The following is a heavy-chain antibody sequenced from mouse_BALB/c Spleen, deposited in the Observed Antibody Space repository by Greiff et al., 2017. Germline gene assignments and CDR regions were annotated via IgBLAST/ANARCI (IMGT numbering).Heavy chain of an antibody. Sequence: VQVVESGAELARPGASVKLSCKASGYTFTSYWMQWVKQRPGQGLEWIGAIYPGDGDTRYTQKFKGKATLTADKSSSTAYMQLSSLASEDSAVYYCARSPYDGYYGYYFDYWGQGTTLTVSS. CDR1: GYTFTSYW. D-gene: IGHD2-3*01. V-gene: IGHV1-87*01. J-gene: IGHJ2*01. CDR3: ARSPYDGYYGYYFDY. CDR2: IYPGDGDT.